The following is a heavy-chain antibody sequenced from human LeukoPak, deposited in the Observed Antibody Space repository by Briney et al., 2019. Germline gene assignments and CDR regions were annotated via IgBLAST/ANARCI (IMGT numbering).Heavy chain of an antibody. J-gene: IGHJ4*02. CDR1: GVTVSNNY. CDR3: ARAFRGAVGFDY. Sequence: GGSLRLSCAASGVTVSNNYMSWVRQAPGKGLEWGSVIYTGGSTSYADSVKGRFTISRDNSKNTLYLQMNSLRADDTAVYYCARAFRGAVGFDYWGQGTLVTVSS. D-gene: IGHD3-16*01. CDR2: IYTGGST. V-gene: IGHV3-53*01.